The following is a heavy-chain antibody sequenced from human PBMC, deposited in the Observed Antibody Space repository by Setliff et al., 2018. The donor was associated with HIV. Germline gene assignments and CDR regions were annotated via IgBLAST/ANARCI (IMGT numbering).Heavy chain of an antibody. CDR2: IKGNGTEV. Sequence: PGGSLRLSCAASRFTYGSYWMSWVRQTPGRGLEWVASIKGNGTEVYYLTSVQGSVTIYRDNAKNSLYLQMNRLGGEDTEVYYCARAYVSEWIQFWFDYWGQGTLVTVSS. CDR1: RFTYGSYW. D-gene: IGHD5-18*01. V-gene: IGHV3-7*04. J-gene: IGHJ4*02. CDR3: ARAYVSEWIQFWFDY.